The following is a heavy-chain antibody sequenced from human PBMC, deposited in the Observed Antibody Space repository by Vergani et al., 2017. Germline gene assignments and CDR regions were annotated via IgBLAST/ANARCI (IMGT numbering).Heavy chain of an antibody. CDR3: PNREGYCSGGRCYRKPLDP. J-gene: IGHJ5*02. CDR1: GYTFSYRY. Sequence: QMQLVQSGAEVKKTGSSVKVSCKASGYTFSYRYLHWVRQATGQALEWMGWITPFNGNTNYAQKFQDRVTITRDRSMITAYMELSRRRSEDTAMYYCPNREGYCSGGRCYRKPLDPWGQGTLVTVSS. V-gene: IGHV1-45*02. D-gene: IGHD2-15*01. CDR2: ITPFNGNT.